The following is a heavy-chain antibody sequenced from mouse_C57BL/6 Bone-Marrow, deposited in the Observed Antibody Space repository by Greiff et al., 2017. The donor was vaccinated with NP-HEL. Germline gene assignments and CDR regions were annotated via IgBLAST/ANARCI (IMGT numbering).Heavy chain of an antibody. CDR3: TPREGPFDY. D-gene: IGHD3-3*01. CDR2: IDPETGGT. J-gene: IGHJ2*01. V-gene: IGHV1-15*01. Sequence: QVQLQQSGAELVRPGASVTLSCKASGYTFTDYEMHWVKQTPVHGLEWIGAIDPETGGTAYNQKFKGKAILTADKSSSTAYLALRSLTSEDSAVYYCTPREGPFDYWGQGTTLTVSS. CDR1: GYTFTDYE.